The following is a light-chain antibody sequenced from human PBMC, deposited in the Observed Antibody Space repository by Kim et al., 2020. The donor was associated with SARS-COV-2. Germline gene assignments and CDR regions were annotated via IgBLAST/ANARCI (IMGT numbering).Light chain of an antibody. Sequence: LSLSPGERATLSCRASQSVSSYLAWYQQKPGQAPRLLIYDASNRATGIPARFSGSGAGTDFTLTISSLEPEDFAVYYCQQRSNWWTFGQGTKVDIK. V-gene: IGKV3-11*01. CDR3: QQRSNWWT. CDR1: QSVSSY. CDR2: DAS. J-gene: IGKJ1*01.